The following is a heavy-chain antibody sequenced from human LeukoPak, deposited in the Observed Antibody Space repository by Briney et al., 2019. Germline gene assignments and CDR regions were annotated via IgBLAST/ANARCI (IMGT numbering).Heavy chain of an antibody. V-gene: IGHV4-59*11. Sequence: SETLSLTCTVSGGSMTTHHWNWIRQTPGKGLEWIGYVFDSGRTKENPSLKSRVSLSADTSKNQLSLRLSSVTAADTAVYYCTTIKRGNIFGYFDFWGQGILVTVSS. D-gene: IGHD5-18*01. CDR3: TTIKRGNIFGYFDF. J-gene: IGHJ4*02. CDR2: VFDSGRT. CDR1: GGSMTTHH.